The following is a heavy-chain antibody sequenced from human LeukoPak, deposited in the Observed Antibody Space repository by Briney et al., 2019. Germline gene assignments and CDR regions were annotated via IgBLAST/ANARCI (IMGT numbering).Heavy chain of an antibody. CDR2: ISYDGSNK. CDR1: GFTFSSYA. J-gene: IGHJ5*02. D-gene: IGHD2-2*01. CDR3: ARDRGYCSSTSCYANNWFDP. V-gene: IGHV3-30-3*01. Sequence: GRSLRLSCAASGFTFSSYAMHWVRQAPGKGLEWVAVISYDGSNKYYADSVKGRFTISRDNSKNTLYLQMNSLRAEDTAVYYCARDRGYCSSTSCYANNWFDPWGQGTLVTVSS.